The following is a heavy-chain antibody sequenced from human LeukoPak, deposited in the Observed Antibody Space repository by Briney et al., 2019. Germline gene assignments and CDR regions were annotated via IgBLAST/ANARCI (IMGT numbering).Heavy chain of an antibody. J-gene: IGHJ4*02. V-gene: IGHV3-23*01. CDR2: ISGSGGAT. CDR3: AKDDGRYYFDY. Sequence: GGSLRLSCAASGFAFYTYALSWVRQAPGKGLEWVSAISGSGGATYYADSVKGRFTISRDNSKNTLYLQMNSLRAEDTAVYYCAKDDGRYYFDYWGQGTLVTVSS. CDR1: GFAFYTYA.